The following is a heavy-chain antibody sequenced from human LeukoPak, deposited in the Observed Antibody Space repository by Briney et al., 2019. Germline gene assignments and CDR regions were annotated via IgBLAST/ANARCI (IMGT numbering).Heavy chain of an antibody. CDR2: IFHSGST. Sequence: SETLSLTCTVSGDSIFSTTYYWGWIRQPPGKGLEWIGSIFHSGSTYYNPSLKSRLTISVDTSKNQLSLRLRSVTAADTAVYYCARGSLGSGSSFDYWGQGTLVTVSS. V-gene: IGHV4-39*01. CDR1: GDSIFSTTYY. D-gene: IGHD1-26*01. J-gene: IGHJ4*02. CDR3: ARGSLGSGSSFDY.